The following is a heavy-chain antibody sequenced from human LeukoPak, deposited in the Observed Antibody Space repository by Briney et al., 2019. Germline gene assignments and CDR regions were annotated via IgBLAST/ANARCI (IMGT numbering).Heavy chain of an antibody. CDR2: ISSSSSYI. CDR1: GFTFSSYS. CDR3: ARCTTGKTFGSLREIKKSREIDY. D-gene: IGHD1-1*01. J-gene: IGHJ4*02. Sequence: GGSLRLSCAASGFTFSSYSMNWVRQAPGEGREWVSSISSSSSYIHYADSVRGRFTISRDNAKNSLFLQMNSLRGEDTAVYYCARCTTGKTFGSLREIKKSREIDYWGQGTLVTVSS. V-gene: IGHV3-21*01.